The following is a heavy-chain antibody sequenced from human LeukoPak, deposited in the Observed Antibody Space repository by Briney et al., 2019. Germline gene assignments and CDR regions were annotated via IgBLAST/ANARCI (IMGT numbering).Heavy chain of an antibody. J-gene: IGHJ4*02. CDR2: VGGDERK. V-gene: IGHV3-23*01. Sequence: GGSLRLSCAASGFTLTGNAMSWVRQAPGRGLEWVSGVGGDERKHYADAVRGRFTISRDNSMNTVHLQMNSLRVEDTAVYYCAQMRGSYGPPASFDYWGQGTLVTVSS. CDR1: GFTLTGNA. D-gene: IGHD1-26*01. CDR3: AQMRGSYGPPASFDY.